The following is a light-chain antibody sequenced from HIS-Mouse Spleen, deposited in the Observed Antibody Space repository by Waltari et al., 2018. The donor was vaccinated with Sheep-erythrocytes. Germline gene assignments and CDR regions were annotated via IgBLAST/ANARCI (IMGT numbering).Light chain of an antibody. CDR1: QSISSY. V-gene: IGKV1-39*01. CDR2: AAS. Sequence: DIQMTQSPSSLSASVGDSVTITCRASQSISSYLNWYQQKPGKVPELLIYAASSLQSGVPSRFSGSGSGTDFTLTISSLQPEDFATYYCQQSYSTPYTFGQGTKLEIK. J-gene: IGKJ2*01. CDR3: QQSYSTPYT.